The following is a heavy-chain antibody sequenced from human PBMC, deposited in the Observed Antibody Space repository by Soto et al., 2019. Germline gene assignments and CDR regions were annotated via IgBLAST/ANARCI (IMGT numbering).Heavy chain of an antibody. D-gene: IGHD6-19*01. CDR2: ISAYNGNT. V-gene: IGHV1-18*01. CDR3: ARDGDSSGWGYYYGMDV. Sequence: ASVKVSCKASGYTFTSYGISWVRQAPGQGLEWMGWISAYNGNTNYAQKLQGRVTMTTDTSTSTAYMELRSLRSDDTAVYYCARDGDSSGWGYYYGMDVWGQGTTVTVSS. CDR1: GYTFTSYG. J-gene: IGHJ6*02.